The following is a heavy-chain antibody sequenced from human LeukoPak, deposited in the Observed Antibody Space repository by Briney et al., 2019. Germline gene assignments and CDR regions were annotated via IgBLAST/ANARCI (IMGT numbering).Heavy chain of an antibody. CDR3: AKESRLVEEDVALYYYGMDV. CDR1: GFTFSNYA. J-gene: IGHJ6*02. V-gene: IGHV3-23*01. D-gene: IGHD6-19*01. Sequence: GGSLRLSCVASGFTFSNYAMSWVRQAPGKGLEWVSTISGRGGNSHHADSVKGRFTISRDNVRNTLFLQMNSLRAEDTAVYYCAKESRLVEEDVALYYYGMDVWGQGTTVTVSS. CDR2: ISGRGGNS.